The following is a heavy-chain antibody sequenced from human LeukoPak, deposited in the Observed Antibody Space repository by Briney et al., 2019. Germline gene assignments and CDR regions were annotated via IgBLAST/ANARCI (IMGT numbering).Heavy chain of an antibody. J-gene: IGHJ4*02. CDR3: ARMTTGHDF. CDR2: ANHSGYT. V-gene: IGHV4-34*01. Sequence: SATLSLTCAVSGTSFSSYYWSWIRQPPGKGLEWIGEANHSGYTNDNPSLKSRVTISVDTSKNQFSLRLRSVTAADTGVYFCARMTTGHDFWGQGTLVTVSS. CDR1: GTSFSSYY. D-gene: IGHD4-17*01.